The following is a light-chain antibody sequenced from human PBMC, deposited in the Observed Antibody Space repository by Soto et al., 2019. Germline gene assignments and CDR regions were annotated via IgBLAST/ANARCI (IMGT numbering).Light chain of an antibody. CDR3: AASHDSRNGWV. Sequence: QSVLTQPPSMSGTPGQRVTISCSGSSSNIGSNTVNWYQQLPGTAPKLLIYSSDQRPSGVPDRASGSKSGTSASLAISGLQPEDKADYYCAASHDSRNGWVFGGGTKLTVL. CDR2: SSD. CDR1: SSNIGSNT. V-gene: IGLV1-44*01. J-gene: IGLJ3*02.